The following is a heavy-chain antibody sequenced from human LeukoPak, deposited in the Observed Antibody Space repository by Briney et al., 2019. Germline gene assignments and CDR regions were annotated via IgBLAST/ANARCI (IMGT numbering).Heavy chain of an antibody. CDR2: IIPILGVT. V-gene: IGHV1-69*04. CDR3: ARDPSGGYVPYFDY. J-gene: IGHJ4*02. Sequence: SVKVSCKASGGTFSSYAISWVRQAPGQGLEWMGRIIPILGVTNYAQKFQGRVTITADKSTSTAYMELSSLRSDDTAVYYCARDPSGGYVPYFDYWGQGTLVTVSS. D-gene: IGHD3-16*01. CDR1: GGTFSSYA.